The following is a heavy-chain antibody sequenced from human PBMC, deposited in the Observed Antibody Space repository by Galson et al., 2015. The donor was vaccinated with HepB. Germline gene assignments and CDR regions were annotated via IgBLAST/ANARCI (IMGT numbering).Heavy chain of an antibody. V-gene: IGHV3-7*03. J-gene: IGHJ4*02. CDR3: VRETGNLLLWFGERQGCFDS. D-gene: IGHD3-10*01. CDR2: IKQDGSEK. CDR1: GFTFNSYW. Sequence: SLRLSCAASGFTFNSYWMSWVRQAPGKGLEWVANIKQDGSEKSYVDSVKGRFTISRDNAKNSLFLQMNSLRAEDTAVYFCVRETGNLLLWFGERQGCFDSWGQGALVSVSS.